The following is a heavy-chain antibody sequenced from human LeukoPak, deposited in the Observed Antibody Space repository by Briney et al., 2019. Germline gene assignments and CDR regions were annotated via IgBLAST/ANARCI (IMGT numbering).Heavy chain of an antibody. CDR3: AREGGFYRPLDY. J-gene: IGHJ4*02. V-gene: IGHV4-39*07. Sequence: SETLSLTCTVSGGSISSSSHSWGWIRQPPGKGLEWIGEVHLDGRTNYNPSLKSRLTMSVDLSENHVSLKLTSVTAADTAVYYCAREGGFYRPLDYSGQGTLVTVSS. CDR2: VHLDGRT. CDR1: GGSISSSSHS. D-gene: IGHD3-3*01.